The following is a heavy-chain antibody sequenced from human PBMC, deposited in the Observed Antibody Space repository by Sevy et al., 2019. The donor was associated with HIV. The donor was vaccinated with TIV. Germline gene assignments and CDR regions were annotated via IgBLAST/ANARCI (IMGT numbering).Heavy chain of an antibody. CDR2: ITPILGTV. V-gene: IGHV1-69*13. CDR1: GGTFSSYG. D-gene: IGHD3-16*01. CDR3: GIGGGNCWYYFDY. Sequence: ASVKVSCKASGGTFSSYGISWVRQAPGQGLEWMGGITPILGTVNYAQKFQGRVTITAEESTKTAYLELGSLGSEDRAGDYCGIGGGNCWYYFDYWGQETLVTVSS. J-gene: IGHJ4*02.